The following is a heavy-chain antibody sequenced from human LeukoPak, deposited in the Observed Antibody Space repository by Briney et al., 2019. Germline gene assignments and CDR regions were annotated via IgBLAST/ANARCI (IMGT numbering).Heavy chain of an antibody. CDR3: ARRGRLRTFDY. CDR1: GGSISSYY. Sequence: SETLSLTCTVSGGSISSYYWSWIRQPPGKGLEWIGYIYYSGSTNYNPSLKSRVTISVDTSKNQFSLKLSSVTAADTAVYYCARRGRLRTFDYWGQGTLVTVSS. D-gene: IGHD3-3*01. V-gene: IGHV4-59*12. J-gene: IGHJ4*02. CDR2: IYYSGST.